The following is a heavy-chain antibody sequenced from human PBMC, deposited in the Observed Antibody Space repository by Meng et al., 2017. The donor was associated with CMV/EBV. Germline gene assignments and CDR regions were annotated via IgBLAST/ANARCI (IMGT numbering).Heavy chain of an antibody. D-gene: IGHD2-15*01. CDR3: ARHGSKVALFRVPTYYFGY. V-gene: IGHV3-7*01. CDR1: GFTFSSYW. J-gene: IGHJ4*02. Sequence: GESLKISCAASGFTFSSYWMSWVRQAPGKGLEWVSYIKHDGSEKYYVDSVKGRFTISRDNAKNSLYLQMNSLRAEDTAVYYCARHGSKVALFRVPTYYFGYWGQGTLVTVSS. CDR2: IKHDGSEK.